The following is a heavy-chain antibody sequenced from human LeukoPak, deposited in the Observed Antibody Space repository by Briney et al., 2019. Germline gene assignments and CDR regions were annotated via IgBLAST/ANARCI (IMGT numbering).Heavy chain of an antibody. Sequence: GASVKVSCKASGYTFTSYYMHWVRQAPGQGLEWMGIINPSGGSTSYAQKFQGRVTMTRDTSTSTVYMELSSLRSEDTAVYYCARDLDDSSGYLVDFDYWGQGTLVTVSS. CDR2: INPSGGST. J-gene: IGHJ4*02. CDR1: GYTFTSYY. V-gene: IGHV1-46*01. CDR3: ARDLDDSSGYLVDFDY. D-gene: IGHD3-22*01.